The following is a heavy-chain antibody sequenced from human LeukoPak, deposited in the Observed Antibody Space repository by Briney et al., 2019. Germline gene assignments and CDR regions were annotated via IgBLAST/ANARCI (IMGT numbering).Heavy chain of an antibody. CDR1: GFTVSSNY. J-gene: IGHJ4*02. CDR3: AKRYVGYYFDY. CDR2: IYKGGST. D-gene: IGHD1-26*01. V-gene: IGHV3-53*01. Sequence: GRSVRLSYAASGFTVSSNYMRGVRQPPGKGLEWVSVIYKGGSTYYAHSVKGRFTITRDNSKNPVYLEMNSLRAEDTAVYYCAKRYVGYYFDYWGQGTLVTVSS.